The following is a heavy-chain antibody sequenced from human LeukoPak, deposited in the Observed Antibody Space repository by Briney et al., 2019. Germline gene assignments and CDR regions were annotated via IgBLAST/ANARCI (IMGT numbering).Heavy chain of an antibody. D-gene: IGHD1-26*01. CDR3: AIPGVGALEFDFDY. J-gene: IGHJ4*02. Sequence: PGGSLRLSCAASGFTFSSYGMHWVRQAPGKGLEWVAVISYDGSNKYYADSVKGRFTISRDNSKNTLYLQMNSLRAEDTAMYYCAIPGVGALEFDFDYWGQGTLVTVSS. CDR2: ISYDGSNK. CDR1: GFTFSSYG. V-gene: IGHV3-30*03.